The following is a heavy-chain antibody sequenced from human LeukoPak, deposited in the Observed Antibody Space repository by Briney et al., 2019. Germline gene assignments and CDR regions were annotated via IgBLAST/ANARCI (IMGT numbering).Heavy chain of an antibody. V-gene: IGHV4-39*01. CDR1: GVYLSSRMYY. Sequence: PSETLSHTCTVSGVYLSSRMYYWGWIRQPPGKGLEWIGSIYYSGSTYYNPSLKSRVTISVDTSKNQFSLKLSSVTAADTAVYFCASITPMVAVDYWGQGTLVTVSS. CDR2: IYYSGST. D-gene: IGHD2-15*01. J-gene: IGHJ4*02. CDR3: ASITPMVAVDY.